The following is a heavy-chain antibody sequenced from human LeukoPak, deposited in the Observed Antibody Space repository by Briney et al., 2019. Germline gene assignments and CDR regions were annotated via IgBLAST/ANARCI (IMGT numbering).Heavy chain of an antibody. CDR1: GGSISSSSYY. CDR3: ARHVTAVAGPIDF. Sequence: SETLSLTCTVSGGSISSSSYYWGWIRQPPGKGLEWIGNIYYSGCTYYNPSLKSRVAISVDTSKNQFSLKLSSVTAADTAVYYCARHVTAVAGPIDFWGQGTLVTVSS. CDR2: IYYSGCT. J-gene: IGHJ4*02. V-gene: IGHV4-39*01. D-gene: IGHD6-19*01.